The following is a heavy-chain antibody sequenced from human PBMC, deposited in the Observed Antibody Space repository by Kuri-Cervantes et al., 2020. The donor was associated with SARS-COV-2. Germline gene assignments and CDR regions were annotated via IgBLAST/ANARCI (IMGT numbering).Heavy chain of an antibody. V-gene: IGHV4-39*07. Sequence: SETLSLTCTVSGGSISSSSYYWGWIRQPPGKGLEWIGEINHSGSTNYNPSLKSRVTISVDTSKNQFSLKLSSVTAADTAVYYCARARGVFSHPFDPWGQGTLVTVSS. D-gene: IGHD3-10*01. CDR1: GGSISSSSYY. CDR2: INHSGST. J-gene: IGHJ5*02. CDR3: ARARGVFSHPFDP.